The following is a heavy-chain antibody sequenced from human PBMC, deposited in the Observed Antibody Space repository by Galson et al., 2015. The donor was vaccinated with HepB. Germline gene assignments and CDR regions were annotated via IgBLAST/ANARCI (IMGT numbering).Heavy chain of an antibody. Sequence: SVKVSGKASGYTFTSYGISGAGQAPGQGREWLGWFGAYNGNTNYAQKLQGRVTMTTATSKSKDYMELRSLRSDATDVYYCARVWDRSGYNAFYIWGQGTMVTVSS. J-gene: IGHJ3*02. CDR1: GYTFTSYG. CDR2: FGAYNGNT. V-gene: IGHV1-18*04. CDR3: ARVWDRSGYNAFYI. D-gene: IGHD3-22*01.